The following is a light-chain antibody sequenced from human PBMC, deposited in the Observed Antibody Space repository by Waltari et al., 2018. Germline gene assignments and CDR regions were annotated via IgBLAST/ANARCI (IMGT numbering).Light chain of an antibody. Sequence: QSALTQPASVSGSPGQSIPISCTGSSSDIGAYNFVSWYQQHPGKAPQLMIYDVSKRPSGVSNRFSGSKSGNTASLSIYGLQVEDEAEYFCSSYTTTNIVVFGGGTELTV. CDR2: DVS. V-gene: IGLV2-14*03. J-gene: IGLJ2*01. CDR1: SSDIGAYNF. CDR3: SSYTTTNIVV.